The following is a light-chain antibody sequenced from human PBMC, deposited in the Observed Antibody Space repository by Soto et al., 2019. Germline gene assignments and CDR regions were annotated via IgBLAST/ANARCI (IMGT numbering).Light chain of an antibody. J-gene: IGKJ2*01. Sequence: DIQMTQSPSSLSASVGDRVTITCRASQSISSYLNWYQQKPGKAPKLLIYAASSLQGGVTSRFSSSGSGTDFTLTISSLQPEDFATYYCQQSYSTPQNTFGQGTKLEIK. V-gene: IGKV1-39*01. CDR1: QSISSY. CDR3: QQSYSTPQNT. CDR2: AAS.